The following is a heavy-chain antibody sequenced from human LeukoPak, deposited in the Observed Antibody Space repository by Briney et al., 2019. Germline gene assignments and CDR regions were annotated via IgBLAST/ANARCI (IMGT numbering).Heavy chain of an antibody. D-gene: IGHD6-13*01. Sequence: SGGSLRLSCAASGFTFSSYAMSWVRQAPGKGLEWVSAISGSGGSTYYADSVKGRFTISRDNSKNTLYLQMNSLRAEDTAVYYCAKDVRVAAAGSLDAFDIWGQGTMVTVSS. CDR2: ISGSGGST. CDR3: AKDVRVAAAGSLDAFDI. J-gene: IGHJ3*02. V-gene: IGHV3-23*01. CDR1: GFTFSSYA.